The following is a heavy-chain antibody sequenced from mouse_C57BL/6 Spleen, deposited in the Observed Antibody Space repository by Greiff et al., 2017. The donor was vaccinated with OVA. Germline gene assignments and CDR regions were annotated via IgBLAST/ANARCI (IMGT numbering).Heavy chain of an antibody. CDR1: GYTFTDYY. V-gene: IGHV1-19*01. CDR2: INPYNGGT. D-gene: IGHD4-1*01. Sequence: VQLKESGPVLVKPGASVKMSCKASGYTFTDYYMNWVKQSHGKSLEWIGVINPYNGGTSYNQKFKGKATLTVDKSSSTAYMELNSLTSEDSAVYYCARWDTGYAMDYWGQGTSVTVSS. J-gene: IGHJ4*01. CDR3: ARWDTGYAMDY.